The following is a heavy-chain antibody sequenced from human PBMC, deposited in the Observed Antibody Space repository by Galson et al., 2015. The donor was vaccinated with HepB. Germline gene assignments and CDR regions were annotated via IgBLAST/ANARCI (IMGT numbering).Heavy chain of an antibody. D-gene: IGHD2-2*02. CDR1: GFTFSSYA. V-gene: IGHV3-30-3*01. CDR2: ISYDGSNK. Sequence: ALRLACAASGFTFSSYAMHWVRQAPGKGLEWAAVISYDGSNKYYADSVKGRFTISRDNSKNTLYLQMNSLRAEDTAVYYCARGYCSSTRCYTGWFDPWGQGTLVTVSS. J-gene: IGHJ5*02. CDR3: ARGYCSSTRCYTGWFDP.